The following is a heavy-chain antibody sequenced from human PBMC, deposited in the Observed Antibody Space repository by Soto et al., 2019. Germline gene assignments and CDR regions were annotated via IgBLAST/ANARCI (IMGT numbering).Heavy chain of an antibody. D-gene: IGHD6-13*01. J-gene: IGHJ6*03. Sequence: QVQLQESGPGLVKPSQTLSLTCTVSGGSISSGGYYWSWIRQHPGKGLEWIGYIYYSGSTYYNPAPRNRVNISVDTSKNQFSLEPSSVTAADTAVYYCARDRNGAAAGRALGSVSAYNYMDVWGKGTTVTVSS. V-gene: IGHV4-31*03. CDR1: GGSISSGGYY. CDR2: IYYSGST. CDR3: ARDRNGAAAGRALGSVSAYNYMDV.